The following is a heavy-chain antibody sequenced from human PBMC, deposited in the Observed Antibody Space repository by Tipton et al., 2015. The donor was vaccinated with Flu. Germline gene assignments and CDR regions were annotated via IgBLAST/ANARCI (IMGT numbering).Heavy chain of an antibody. CDR1: GFTFSSYW. Sequence: SLRLSCAASGFTFSSYWMSWVRQAPGKGLEWVANIKQDGSEKYYVDSVKGRFTISRDNAKNSLYLQMNSLRAKDTAVYYCARGSPIGVVVPAANYGMDVWGQGTTVTVSS. CDR3: ARGSPIGVVVPAANYGMDV. J-gene: IGHJ6*02. D-gene: IGHD2-2*01. CDR2: IKQDGSEK. V-gene: IGHV3-7*01.